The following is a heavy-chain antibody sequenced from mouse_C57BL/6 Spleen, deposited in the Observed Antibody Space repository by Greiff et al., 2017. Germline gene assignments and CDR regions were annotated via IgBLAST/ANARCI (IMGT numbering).Heavy chain of an antibody. CDR3: ARQNGYYFDY. Sequence: EVQGVESGGGLVKPGGSLKLSCAASGFTFSSYTMSWVRQTPGKRLEWVATISGCGGNTYYPHSVKGRFTISRDSAKNTLYLQMSSLRSEDTALYYCARQNGYYFDYWGQGTPLTVSS. CDR1: GFTFSSYT. D-gene: IGHD2-2*01. V-gene: IGHV5-9*01. CDR2: ISGCGGNT. J-gene: IGHJ2*01.